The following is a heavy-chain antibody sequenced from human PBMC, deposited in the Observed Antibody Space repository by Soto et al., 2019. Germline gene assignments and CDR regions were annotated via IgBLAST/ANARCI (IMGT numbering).Heavy chain of an antibody. Sequence: GGSLRLSCAASGFTVSSNYMSWVRQAPGKGLEWVSVIYSGGSTYYADSVKGRFTISRDNSKNTLYLQMNSLRAEDTAVYYCARDLRLIAAAVHYYYYCVVDVWGQGTMVSVFS. V-gene: IGHV3-66*01. CDR3: ARDLRLIAAAVHYYYYCVVDV. CDR2: IYSGGST. CDR1: GFTVSSNY. D-gene: IGHD6-13*01. J-gene: IGHJ6*02.